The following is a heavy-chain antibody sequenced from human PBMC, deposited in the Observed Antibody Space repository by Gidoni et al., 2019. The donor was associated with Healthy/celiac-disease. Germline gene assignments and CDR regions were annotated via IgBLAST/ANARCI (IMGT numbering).Heavy chain of an antibody. J-gene: IGHJ4*02. CDR3: ARVDILTGSIGYFDY. D-gene: IGHD3-9*01. CDR1: GFTFSRYS. CDR2: ISSSSSYI. V-gene: IGHV3-21*01. Sequence: EVQLVESGGGLVKPGGSLRLSCAASGFTFSRYSMNWFRQAPGKGLEWVSSISSSSSYIYYADSVKGRFTISRDNAKNSLYLQMNSLRAEDTAVYYCARVDILTGSIGYFDYWGQGTLVTVSS.